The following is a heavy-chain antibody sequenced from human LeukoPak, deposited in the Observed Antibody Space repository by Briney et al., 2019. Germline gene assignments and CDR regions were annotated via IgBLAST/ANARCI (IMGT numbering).Heavy chain of an antibody. CDR3: AGDLGTGTTPRYYYYYMDV. CDR2: INPNSGGT. V-gene: IGHV1-2*02. J-gene: IGHJ6*03. Sequence: GASVKVSCKASGYTFAGYCMHWVRQAPGQGLEWMGWINPNSGGTNYAQKFQGRVTMTRDTSISTAYVELNGLRSDDTAVYYCAGDLGTGTTPRYYYYYMDVWGTGTTVTVSS. D-gene: IGHD1-7*01. CDR1: GYTFAGYC.